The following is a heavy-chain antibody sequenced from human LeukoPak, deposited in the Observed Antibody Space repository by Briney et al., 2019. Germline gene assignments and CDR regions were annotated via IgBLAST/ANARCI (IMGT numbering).Heavy chain of an antibody. J-gene: IGHJ3*02. CDR1: GYTFTSYG. D-gene: IGHD3-16*01. CDR3: ARELTTGGEYAFDI. V-gene: IGHV1-69*04. CDR2: IIPILGIA. Sequence: GASVKVSCKASGYTFTSYGISWVRQAPGQGLEWMGRIIPILGIANYAQKFQGRVTITADKSTSTAYMELSSLRSEDTAVYYCARELTTGGEYAFDIWGQGTMVTVSS.